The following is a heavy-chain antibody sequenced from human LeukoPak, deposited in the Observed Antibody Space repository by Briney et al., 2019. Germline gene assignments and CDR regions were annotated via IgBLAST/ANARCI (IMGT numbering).Heavy chain of an antibody. CDR1: GGSFSGYY. J-gene: IGHJ4*02. CDR3: AALRGVVVTATRPFDY. Sequence: SETLSLTCAAYGGSFSGYYWSWIRQPPGKGLEWIGEINHSGSTNYNPSLKSRVTISVDTSKNQFSLKLSSVTAADTAVYYCAALRGVVVTATRPFDYWGQGTLVTVSS. D-gene: IGHD2-21*02. CDR2: INHSGST. V-gene: IGHV4-34*01.